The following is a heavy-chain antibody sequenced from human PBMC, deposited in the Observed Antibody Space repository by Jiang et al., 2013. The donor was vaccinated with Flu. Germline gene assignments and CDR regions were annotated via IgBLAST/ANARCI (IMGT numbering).Heavy chain of an antibody. CDR1: GFAFSSYG. J-gene: IGHJ4*02. CDR3: AKWGRRTGGWYKVYY. V-gene: IGHV3-30*18. Sequence: LLESGGGVVQPGGSLKLSCAASGFAFSSYGIHWVRQAPGKGLEWVAVVSSDGSKKYYAVSVKGRFTISRDNSKNTLYLQMNSLRAEDTAVYYCAKWGRRTGGWYKVYYWGQGILVTVSS. CDR2: VSSDGSKK. D-gene: IGHD6-19*01.